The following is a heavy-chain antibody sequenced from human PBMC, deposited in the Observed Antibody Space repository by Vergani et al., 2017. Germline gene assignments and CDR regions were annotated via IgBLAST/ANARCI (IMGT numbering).Heavy chain of an antibody. Sequence: EVQLVESGGGLAQPGGSLRLSCAASGFTFSSYCMHWVRQAPGKGLVWVSRINSYGSSTTYAASVKGRFTISRDNAKNTLYLQMNSLRAEDTAVYYCAXDRENYYDSSGYEYYFDYWGQGTLVTVSS. D-gene: IGHD3-22*01. CDR2: INSYGSST. CDR1: GFTFSSYC. V-gene: IGHV3-74*01. J-gene: IGHJ4*02. CDR3: AXDRENYYDSSGYEYYFDY.